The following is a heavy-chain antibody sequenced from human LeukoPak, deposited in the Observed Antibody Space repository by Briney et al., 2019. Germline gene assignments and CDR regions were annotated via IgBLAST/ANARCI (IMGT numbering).Heavy chain of an antibody. CDR2: MNPNSGNT. V-gene: IGHV1-8*01. J-gene: IGHJ6*02. CDR1: GYTLTSYD. D-gene: IGHD6-19*01. CDR3: ARADSSGWLSVWYYYGMDV. Sequence: GSVKVSCKASGYTLTSYDIKWVRQATGPGLEWVGWMNPNSGNTGYAQKFQGRVTMTRNTSISTAYMELSSLRSEDTAVYYCARADSSGWLSVWYYYGMDVWGQGTTVTVSS.